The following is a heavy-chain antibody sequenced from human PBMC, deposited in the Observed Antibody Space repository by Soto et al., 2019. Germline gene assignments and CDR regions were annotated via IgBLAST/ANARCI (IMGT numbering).Heavy chain of an antibody. V-gene: IGHV1-69*01. D-gene: IGHD3-22*01. CDR2: IIPIFGTA. Sequence: QVQLVQSGAEVRTPGSSVKVSCKTSGGTFSNFAISWVRQAPGQGLEWMGGIIPIFGTAYYAQKCQGRVTRTGDGSTSTAYLEVRSLRSEDTAVYYCARGGTYYYESSGSPYDIDYWVQGTLLNAAS. CDR3: ARGGTYYYESSGSPYDIDY. CDR1: GGTFSNFA. J-gene: IGHJ4*02.